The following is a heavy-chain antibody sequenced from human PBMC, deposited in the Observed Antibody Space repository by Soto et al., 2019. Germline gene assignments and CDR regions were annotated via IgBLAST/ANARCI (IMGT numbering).Heavy chain of an antibody. CDR1: GFTFSSYG. CDR2: IWYDGSNK. J-gene: IGHJ6*02. V-gene: IGHV3-33*01. Sequence: GRSLRLSCAASGFTFSSYGMHWVRQAPGKGLEWVAVIWYDGSNKYYADSVKGRSTISRDNSKNTLYLQMNSLRAEDTAVYYCARVRVATSPLYGMDVWGQGTTVTVSS. CDR3: ARVRVATSPLYGMDV. D-gene: IGHD5-12*01.